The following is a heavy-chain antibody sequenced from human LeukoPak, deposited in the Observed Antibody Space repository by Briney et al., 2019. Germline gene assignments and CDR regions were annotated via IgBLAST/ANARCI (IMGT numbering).Heavy chain of an antibody. CDR1: GFTFSSYA. Sequence: GGSLRLSCAASGFTFSSYAMHWVRQAPGKGLEWVAVISYDGSNKYYADSVKGRFTISRDNSKNTLYLQMNSLRAEDTAVYYCARGQQLENWFDPWGQGTLVTVSS. J-gene: IGHJ5*02. D-gene: IGHD6-13*01. CDR2: ISYDGSNK. V-gene: IGHV3-30-3*01. CDR3: ARGQQLENWFDP.